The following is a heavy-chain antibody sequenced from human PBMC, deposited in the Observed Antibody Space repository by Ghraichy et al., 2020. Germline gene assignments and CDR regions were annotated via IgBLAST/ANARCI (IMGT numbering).Heavy chain of an antibody. CDR1: GFTFRSYW. CDR3: ARDIPLLVSTGSIDI. V-gene: IGHV3-7*03. Sequence: GESLNISCAASGFTFRSYWMSWVRQAPGKGLEWVANIKQDGSEKYFKDSVKGRINISRDNAKNLLYLHMSSLTAEDSAVYYCARDIPLLVSTGSIDIWGQGTLVTVSS. CDR2: IKQDGSEK. D-gene: IGHD3-9*01. J-gene: IGHJ3*02.